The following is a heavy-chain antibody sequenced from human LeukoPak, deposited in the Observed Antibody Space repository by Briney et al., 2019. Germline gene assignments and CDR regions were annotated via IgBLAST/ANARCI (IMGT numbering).Heavy chain of an antibody. CDR2: IYYSGST. D-gene: IGHD2-15*01. J-gene: IGHJ4*02. CDR1: GGSISSYY. CDR3: ARVSRRVRAALFDY. Sequence: SETLSLTCTVSGGSISSYYWSWIRQPPGKGLEWIGYIYYSGSTNYNPSLKSRVTISVDTSKNQFSLKLSSVTAADTAVYYCARVSRRVRAALFDYWGQGTLVTVSS. V-gene: IGHV4-59*01.